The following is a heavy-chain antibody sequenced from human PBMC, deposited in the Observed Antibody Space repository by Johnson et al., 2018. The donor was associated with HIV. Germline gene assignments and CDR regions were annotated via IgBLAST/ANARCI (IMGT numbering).Heavy chain of an antibody. J-gene: IGHJ3*01. CDR1: GFTFSSYG. CDR2: IRYDGSNK. V-gene: IGHV3-30*02. D-gene: IGHD1-26*01. CDR3: AKLVGATVSASRGAFDF. Sequence: QVQLVESGGGVVQPGRSLRLSCVGSGFTFSSYGMHWVRQAPGKGLEWVAFIRYDGSNKYYADSVKGRVSISRDNSKNTLYLQMNRLRTEDTALYYCAKLVGATVSASRGAFDFWGQGTVLSVSS.